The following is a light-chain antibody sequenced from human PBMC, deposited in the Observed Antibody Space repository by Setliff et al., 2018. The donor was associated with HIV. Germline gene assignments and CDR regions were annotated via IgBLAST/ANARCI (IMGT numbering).Light chain of an antibody. J-gene: IGLJ1*01. CDR2: QAS. CDR3: CSNTGSNTYV. V-gene: IGLV2-23*01. Sequence: QSVLAQPDSVSGSPGQSITISCTGTSGDVGRYNLVSWYQQQPGKPPKLMIYQASKRPSGVSTRFSGSKSGNPSSLTISGLQAEDEADYYCCSNTGSNTYVFGTVTKV. CDR1: SGDVGRYNL.